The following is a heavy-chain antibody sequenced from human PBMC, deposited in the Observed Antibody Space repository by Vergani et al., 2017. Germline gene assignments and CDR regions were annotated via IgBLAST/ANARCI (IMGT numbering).Heavy chain of an antibody. D-gene: IGHD2-2*01. J-gene: IGHJ4*02. CDR1: GFTVSNKY. CDR2: IYGGGRT. V-gene: IGHV3-66*02. CDR3: ARESPIGYCRSTTCYYFDY. Sequence: EVQLVESGGGLVQPGGSLRLSCAASGFTVSNKYMSSVRQAPGKGLEWVSVIYGGGRTYYADSVKGRFTISRDNSKNTLYLQMNSLRPEDTAVYYCARESPIGYCRSTTCYYFDYWGQGTLVTVSS.